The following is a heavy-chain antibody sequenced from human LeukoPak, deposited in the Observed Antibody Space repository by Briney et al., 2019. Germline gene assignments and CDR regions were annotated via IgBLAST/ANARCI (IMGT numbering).Heavy chain of an antibody. CDR1: GGSISSGGYP. V-gene: IGHV4-30-2*01. Sequence: NPSETLSLTCAVSGGSISSGGYPWSWIRQPPGKGLEWIGYIYHSGSTYYSPSLKSRVTISVDRSKNQFSLKLSSVTAADTAVYYCARDSGGMDVWGQGTTVTVSS. CDR3: ARDSGGMDV. J-gene: IGHJ6*02. CDR2: IYHSGST.